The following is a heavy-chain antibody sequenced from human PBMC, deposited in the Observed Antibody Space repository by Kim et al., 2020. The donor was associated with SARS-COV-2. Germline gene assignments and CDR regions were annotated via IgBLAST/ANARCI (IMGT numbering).Heavy chain of an antibody. CDR3: AKAIPRIAARRGGHFDY. V-gene: IGHV3-9*01. CDR2: ISWNSGSI. D-gene: IGHD6-6*01. CDR1: GFTFDDYA. J-gene: IGHJ4*02. Sequence: GGSLRLSCAASGFTFDDYAMHWVRQAPGKGLEWVSGISWNSGSIGYADSVKGRFTISRDNAKNSLYLQMNSLRAEDTALYYCAKAIPRIAARRGGHFDYWGQGTLVTVSS.